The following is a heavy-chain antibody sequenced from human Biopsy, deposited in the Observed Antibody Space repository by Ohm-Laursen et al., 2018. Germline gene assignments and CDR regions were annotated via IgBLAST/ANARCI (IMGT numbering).Heavy chain of an antibody. CDR3: ALQSVAQMKNFDY. D-gene: IGHD6-19*01. CDR2: INAKTGGT. Sequence: GASVTVSCKASGYTFTGYHVHWVRQAPGQGLERMGWINAKTGGTNYAQKFQGNITMTKNTSMSTAYMEMSRLRSDDTAVYYCALQSVAQMKNFDYWGQGTLVTVSS. J-gene: IGHJ4*02. CDR1: GYTFTGYH. V-gene: IGHV1-2*02.